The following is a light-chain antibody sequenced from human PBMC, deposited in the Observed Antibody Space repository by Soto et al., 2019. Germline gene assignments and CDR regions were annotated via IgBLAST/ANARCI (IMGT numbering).Light chain of an antibody. CDR3: GQFVSSPPRT. V-gene: IGKV3-20*01. CDR2: GVS. CDR1: QSVCSTF. J-gene: IGKJ1*01. Sequence: EIVLTQSPGTLSLSPGERATLSCRASQSVCSTFLAWYQQKPGQAPRLLIYGVSTRATGIPDRFSGSWSGTDVTLSISRLEPEDFAVYYCGQFVSSPPRTFGQGTKVEIK.